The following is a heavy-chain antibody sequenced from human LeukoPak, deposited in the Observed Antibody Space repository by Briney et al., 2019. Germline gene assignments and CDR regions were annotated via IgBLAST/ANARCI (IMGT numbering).Heavy chain of an antibody. D-gene: IGHD3-9*01. J-gene: IGHJ3*02. V-gene: IGHV3-48*04. Sequence: PGGSLRLSCAASGFTFSSYWMHWVRQAPGKGLEWVSYISSSGSTIYYADSVKGRFTISRDNAKNSLYLQMNSLRAEDTAVYYCARDLRGYFDWEVAFDIWGQGTMVTVPS. CDR1: GFTFSSYW. CDR3: ARDLRGYFDWEVAFDI. CDR2: ISSSGSTI.